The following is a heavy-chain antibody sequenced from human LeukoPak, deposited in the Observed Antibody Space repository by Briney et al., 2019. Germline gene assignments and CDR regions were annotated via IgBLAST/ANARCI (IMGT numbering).Heavy chain of an antibody. CDR1: GFTFSGYA. CDR3: AKVGSSWFDYGILFDY. D-gene: IGHD6-13*01. V-gene: IGHV3-23*01. CDR2: ISGSGGST. J-gene: IGHJ4*02. Sequence: PGGSLRLSCAASGFTFSGYAMSWVRQAPGKGLEWVSAISGSGGSTYYADSVKGRFTISRDNSKNTLYLQMNSLRAEDTAVYYCAKVGSSWFDYGILFDYWGQGTLVTVSS.